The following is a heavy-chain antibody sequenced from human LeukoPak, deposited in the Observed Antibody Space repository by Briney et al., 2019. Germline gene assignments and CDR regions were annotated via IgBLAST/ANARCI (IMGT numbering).Heavy chain of an antibody. Sequence: ASVKVSCKASGYTFTSYGISWVRQAPGQGLEWMGWISAYNGNTNYAQKFQGRVTITRDTSASTAYMELSSLRSEDTAVYYCARARIWSFHFDYWGQGTLVTVSS. V-gene: IGHV1-18*01. CDR2: ISAYNGNT. D-gene: IGHD4/OR15-4a*01. CDR1: GYTFTSYG. J-gene: IGHJ4*02. CDR3: ARARIWSFHFDY.